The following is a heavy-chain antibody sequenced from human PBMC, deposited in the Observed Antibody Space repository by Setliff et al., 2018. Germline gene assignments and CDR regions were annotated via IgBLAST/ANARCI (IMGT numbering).Heavy chain of an antibody. CDR1: GFRFTSFG. CDR3: AREGVDARSSTDYRYYMDV. Sequence: GASVKVSCKTSGFRFTSFGFSWVRQAPGQGLEWMGIINPSGGLTKYAQKFQGRVTMTRDTSISTAYMELRRLKSDDTAVYYCAREGVDARSSTDYRYYMDVWGKGTTVTVSS. J-gene: IGHJ6*03. V-gene: IGHV1-46*01. CDR2: INPSGGLT. D-gene: IGHD2-8*01.